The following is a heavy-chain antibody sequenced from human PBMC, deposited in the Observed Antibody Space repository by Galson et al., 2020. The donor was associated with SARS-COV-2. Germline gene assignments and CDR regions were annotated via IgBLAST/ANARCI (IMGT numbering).Heavy chain of an antibody. V-gene: IGHV4-31*03. Sequence: SETLSLTCTVSGVSISSGGYYWSWIRQHPGKGLEWIGYIYYSGSTYYNPSLKSRVTISVDTSKNQFSLKLSSVTAADTAVYYCARATYDFWSGYSGWGVTAIPGYFDYWGQGTLVTVSS. J-gene: IGHJ4*02. D-gene: IGHD3-3*01. CDR2: IYYSGST. CDR3: ARATYDFWSGYSGWGVTAIPGYFDY. CDR1: GVSISSGGYY.